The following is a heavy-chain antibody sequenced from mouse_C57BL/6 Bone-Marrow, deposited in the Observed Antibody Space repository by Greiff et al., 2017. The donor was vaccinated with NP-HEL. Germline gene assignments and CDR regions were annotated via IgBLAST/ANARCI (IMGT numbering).Heavy chain of an antibody. Sequence: QVQLKESGAELVKPGASVKLSCKASGYTFTEYTIHWVKQRSGQGLAWIGWFYPGSGSIKYNEKFKDKATLTADKSSSTVYMELSRLTSEDSAVYFCARHARGAYYSNYVAWFAYWGQGTLVTVSA. CDR2: FYPGSGSI. D-gene: IGHD2-5*01. CDR1: GYTFTEYT. CDR3: ARHARGAYYSNYVAWFAY. V-gene: IGHV1-62-2*01. J-gene: IGHJ3*01.